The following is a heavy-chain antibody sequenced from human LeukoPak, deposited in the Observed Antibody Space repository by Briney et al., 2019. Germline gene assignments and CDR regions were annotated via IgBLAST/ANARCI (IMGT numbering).Heavy chain of an antibody. V-gene: IGHV3-21*01. CDR3: ARGYSNYGYAFDI. D-gene: IGHD4-11*01. J-gene: IGHJ3*02. CDR1: GFTLSAHG. CDR2: ISSSSIYI. Sequence: GGSLRLSCAASGFTLSAHGMNWVRQAPGKGLEWVSSISSSSIYIYYGDSVKGRFTISRDNARNSLYLQMNSLRAEDTAVYYCARGYSNYGYAFDIWGQGTMVTVSS.